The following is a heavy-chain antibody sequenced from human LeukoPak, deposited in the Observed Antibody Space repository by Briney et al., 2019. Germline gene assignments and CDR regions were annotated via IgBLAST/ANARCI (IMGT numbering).Heavy chain of an antibody. V-gene: IGHV3-48*04. CDR2: ISSSGSTI. CDR1: GFTFSSYS. CDR3: ARDLGSYYYGSGSGLDY. J-gene: IGHJ4*02. Sequence: GGSLRLSCAASGFTFSSYSMNWVRQAPGKGLEWVSYISSSGSTIYYADSVKGRFTISRDNAKNSLYLQMNSLRAEDTAVYYCARDLGSYYYGSGSGLDYWGQGTLVTVSS. D-gene: IGHD3-10*01.